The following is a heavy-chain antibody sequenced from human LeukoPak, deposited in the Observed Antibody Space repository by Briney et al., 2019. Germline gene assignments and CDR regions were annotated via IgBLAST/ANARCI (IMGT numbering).Heavy chain of an antibody. J-gene: IGHJ4*02. CDR3: ARDPQLGPFDF. V-gene: IGHV4-59*12. Sequence: PSETLSLICTVSGGSISSYYWSWIRQPPGKGLEWIGYIYYSGSTNYNPSLKSRVTMSVDTSKKQFSLKLSSVTAADTAVYYCARDPQLGPFDFWGQGTLVTVSS. D-gene: IGHD6-6*01. CDR1: GGSISSYY. CDR2: IYYSGST.